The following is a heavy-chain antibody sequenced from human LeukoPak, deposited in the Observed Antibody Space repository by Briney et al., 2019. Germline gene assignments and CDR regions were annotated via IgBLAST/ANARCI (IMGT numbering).Heavy chain of an antibody. CDR2: INGSGSII. Sequence: GGSLRLSCAASGFTFSDYYMGWIRQAPGKGLEWLSYINGSGSIIFYADSVKGRFTISRDNAKNSLSLQMNSLRAEDTAVYYCAKDFAVYSTSYYDYWGQGALVIVSS. CDR3: AKDFAVYSTSYYDY. J-gene: IGHJ4*02. V-gene: IGHV3-11*01. D-gene: IGHD6-13*01. CDR1: GFTFSDYY.